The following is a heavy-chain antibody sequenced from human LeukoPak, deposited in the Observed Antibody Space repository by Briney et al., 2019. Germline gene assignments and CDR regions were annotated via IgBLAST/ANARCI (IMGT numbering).Heavy chain of an antibody. CDR2: IYYSGST. J-gene: IGHJ4*02. D-gene: IGHD6-6*01. V-gene: IGHV4-39*01. CDR3: ASRKAWYSSSSWNDY. CDR1: GGSISSSSYY. Sequence: SETLSLTCTVSGGSISSSSYYWGWIRQPPGKGLEWIGSIYYSGSTYYNPSLKSRVTISVDTSKSQFSLKLSSVTAADTAVYYCASRKAWYSSSSWNDYWGQGTLVTVSS.